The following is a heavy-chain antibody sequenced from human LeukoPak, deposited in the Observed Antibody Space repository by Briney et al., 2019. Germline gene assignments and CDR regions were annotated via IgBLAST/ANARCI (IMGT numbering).Heavy chain of an antibody. D-gene: IGHD3-10*01. CDR1: GYTLTELS. CDR2: FDPEDGET. Sequence: ASVKVSCKVSGYTLTELSMHWVRQAPGKGLEWMGGFDPEDGETIYAQKFQGRVTMTEDTSTDTAYMELSSLRSEDTAVYYCATLWWYYYGSGSRQGGDYWGQGTLVTVSS. V-gene: IGHV1-24*01. CDR3: ATLWWYYYGSGSRQGGDY. J-gene: IGHJ4*02.